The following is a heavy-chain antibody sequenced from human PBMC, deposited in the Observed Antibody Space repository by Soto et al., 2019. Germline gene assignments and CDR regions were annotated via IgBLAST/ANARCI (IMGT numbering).Heavy chain of an antibody. CDR1: GGSISSSSYY. CDR3: ARFHSVDAFDI. J-gene: IGHJ3*02. Sequence: QLQLQESGPGLVKPSETLSLTCTVSGGSISSSSYYWGWIRQPPGKGLEWIGSIYYSGRTYYNPSLKNRLTISVDTSKNQFSLKPSSVTAADTAVYYCARFHSVDAFDIWGQGTMVTVSS. CDR2: IYYSGRT. V-gene: IGHV4-39*01. D-gene: IGHD4-17*01.